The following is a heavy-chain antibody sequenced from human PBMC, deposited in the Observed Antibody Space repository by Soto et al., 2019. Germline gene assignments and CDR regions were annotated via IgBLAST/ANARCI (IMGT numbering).Heavy chain of an antibody. CDR3: ARINKGYGTDS. CDR2: IDYTGNT. D-gene: IGHD5-18*01. Sequence: PSETLSLTCTVSGGSISSSSYYWGCIRQPPGKGLEWIASIDYTGNTFYNPSLTSRVTISVDTSKNQFSLKVTSATAADTAVYYCARINKGYGTDSWGQGTLVTVSS. J-gene: IGHJ4*02. CDR1: GGSISSSSYY. V-gene: IGHV4-39*01.